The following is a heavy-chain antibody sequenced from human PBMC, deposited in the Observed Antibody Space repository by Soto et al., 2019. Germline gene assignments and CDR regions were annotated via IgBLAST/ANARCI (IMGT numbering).Heavy chain of an antibody. J-gene: IGHJ4*02. CDR1: GFTFSNYG. V-gene: IGHV3-33*01. CDR3: ATDQGIY. D-gene: IGHD6-13*01. CDR2: IWYDGSDK. Sequence: QVQLVESGGGVVQPGRSLRLSCAASGFTFSNYGMHWVRQAPGKGLEWVSVIWYDGSDKYYADSVKGRFTISRDNSKNTLYLQMTGLRTEETAVYYCATDQGIYWGQGTLVTVSS.